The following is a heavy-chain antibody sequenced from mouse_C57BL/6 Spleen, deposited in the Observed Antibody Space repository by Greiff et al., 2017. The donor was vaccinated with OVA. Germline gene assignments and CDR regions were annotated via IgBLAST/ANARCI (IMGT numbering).Heavy chain of an antibody. D-gene: IGHD1-1*01. CDR3: ARLNYYGSSPRYYFDY. V-gene: IGHV1-19*01. Sequence: VQLQQSGPVLVKPGASVKMSCKASGYTFTDYYMNWVKQSHGKSLEWIGVINPYNGGTSYNQKFKGKATLTVDKSSSTAYMELNSLTSEDSAVYYCARLNYYGSSPRYYFDYWGQGTTLTVSS. J-gene: IGHJ2*01. CDR1: GYTFTDYY. CDR2: INPYNGGT.